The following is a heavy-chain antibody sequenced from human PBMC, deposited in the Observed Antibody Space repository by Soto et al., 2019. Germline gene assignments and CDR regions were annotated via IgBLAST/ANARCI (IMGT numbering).Heavy chain of an antibody. CDR3: VRSTKSVLETTLSVPYR. CDR2: IYPIGTA. V-gene: IGHV4-30-2*06. Sequence: SLSLTCSVSGGSVTSGGVSYSWSWIRQSVGKGLEWIGNIYPIGTASHNPSLKSRVTISIDKSRNQFSLRLTSVTAADTAVYYCVRSTKSVLETTLSVPYRWGQGAPVTVSS. CDR1: GGSVTSGGVSYS. D-gene: IGHD4-4*01. J-gene: IGHJ4*02.